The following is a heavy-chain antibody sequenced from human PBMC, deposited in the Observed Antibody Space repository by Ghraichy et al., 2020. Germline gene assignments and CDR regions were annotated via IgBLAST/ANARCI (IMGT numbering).Heavy chain of an antibody. V-gene: IGHV3-23*01. J-gene: IGHJ4*02. D-gene: IGHD6-19*01. CDR1: GFTFSGYA. Sequence: GSLRLSCAASGFTFSGYAMNWVRQAPLKGLQWVSSISESGGSTYYADYVKGRFTISRDNSKNTLYLQMDRLRVDDTAVYYCAKAGGYSTGWWVDYYDDWGQGTLVTVSS. CDR2: ISESGGST. CDR3: AKAGGYSTGWWVDYYDD.